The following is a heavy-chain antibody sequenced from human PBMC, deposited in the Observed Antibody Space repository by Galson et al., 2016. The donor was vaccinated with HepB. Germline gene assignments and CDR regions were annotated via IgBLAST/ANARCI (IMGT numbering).Heavy chain of an antibody. CDR1: GGSMINRDHY. Sequence: ETLSLTCTVSGGSMINRDHYWGWIRQPPGKGLEWIGNINTGTTYSNPSLKSRVTISVDTSKNELSLTLSSVTAADTAVYYCSRDGKYYEGSGYRDYWGQGILVTVSS. CDR3: SRDGKYYEGSGYRDY. CDR2: INTGTT. D-gene: IGHD3-22*01. J-gene: IGHJ4*02. V-gene: IGHV4-39*07.